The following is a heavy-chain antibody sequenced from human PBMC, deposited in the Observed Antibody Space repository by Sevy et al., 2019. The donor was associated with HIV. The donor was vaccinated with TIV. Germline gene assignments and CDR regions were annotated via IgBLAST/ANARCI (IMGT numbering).Heavy chain of an antibody. D-gene: IGHD2-2*01. CDR1: GFTFSFYA. J-gene: IGHJ6*02. Sequence: GGSLRLSCAGSGFTFSFYAMHWVRQAPGKGLEWVAVISYNGNNKKYADSVKGRFTISRENSKNTVYLQMNSLRGEDTAAYYCAREGLVPTATPDRYYFYGMDIWGQGTTVTVSS. CDR3: AREGLVPTATPDRYYFYGMDI. CDR2: ISYNGNNK. V-gene: IGHV3-30*04.